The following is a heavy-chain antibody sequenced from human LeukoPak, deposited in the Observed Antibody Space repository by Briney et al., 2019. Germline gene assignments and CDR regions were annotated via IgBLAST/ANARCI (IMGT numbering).Heavy chain of an antibody. Sequence: PSETLSLICAVSGYSISSGYYWAWIRQPPGKGLEWIGSIYHSGSTYYNPSLKSRVTISVDTSKNQCSLKLSSVTAADTAVYYCARTYNWNHGRYYFEYWGQGTLVTVSS. CDR3: ARTYNWNHGRYYFEY. D-gene: IGHD1-14*01. CDR2: IYHSGST. V-gene: IGHV4-38-2*01. J-gene: IGHJ4*02. CDR1: GYSISSGYY.